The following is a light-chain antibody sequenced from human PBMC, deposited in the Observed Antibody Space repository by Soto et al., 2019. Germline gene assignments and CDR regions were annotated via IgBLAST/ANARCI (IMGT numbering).Light chain of an antibody. J-gene: IGKJ2*01. V-gene: IGKV3-15*01. CDR3: QQYNNWFYT. CDR2: GAS. Sequence: EIVMTQSPATLSVSPGERATLSCRASQSDSSNLAWYQQKPGQAPRLLIYGASTRATGIPARFSGSGSGTEFTLTISSLQSEDFAVYYCQQYNNWFYTFGQGTKLEIK. CDR1: QSDSSN.